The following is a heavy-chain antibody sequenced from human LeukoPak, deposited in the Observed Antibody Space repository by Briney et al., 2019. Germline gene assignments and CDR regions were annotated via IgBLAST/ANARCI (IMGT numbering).Heavy chain of an antibody. D-gene: IGHD3-22*01. V-gene: IGHV4-34*01. CDR2: INHSGST. CDR3: ARGPGITRSSGYSPLYYYGMDV. J-gene: IGHJ6*02. Sequence: SETLSLTCAVYGGSFSGYYWSWIRQPPGKGLEWIGEINHSGSTNYNPSLKSRVTISVDTSKNQFSLKPSSVTAADTAVYYCARGPGITRSSGYSPLYYYGMDVWGQGTTVTVSS. CDR1: GGSFSGYY.